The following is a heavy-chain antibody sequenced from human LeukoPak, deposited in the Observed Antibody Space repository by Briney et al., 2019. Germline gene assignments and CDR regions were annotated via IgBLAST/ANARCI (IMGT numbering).Heavy chain of an antibody. CDR2: INSDGSST. V-gene: IGHV3-74*01. Sequence: GGSLRLSCAASGFTFSSYWMHWVRQAPGKGLVWVSRINSDGSSTSYADSVKGRSTISRDNAKNTLYLQMNSLRAEDTAVYYCARGGGYSSSSGVPAYWGQGTLVTVSS. CDR3: ARGGGYSSSSGVPAY. J-gene: IGHJ4*02. CDR1: GFTFSSYW. D-gene: IGHD6-6*01.